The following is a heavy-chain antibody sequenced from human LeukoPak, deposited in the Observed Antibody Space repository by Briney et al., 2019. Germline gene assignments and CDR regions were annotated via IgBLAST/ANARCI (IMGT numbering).Heavy chain of an antibody. CDR2: IRSSGSTI. CDR1: GFSFSTYS. D-gene: IGHD2-8*02. J-gene: IGHJ4*02. CDR3: ARLLGGAGITY. Sequence: GGSLRLSCAASGFSFSTYSMNWVRQAPGKGLEWVSYIRSSGSTIYYADSVKGRFTISRDNAKSSLYLQMNSLRADDTAVYYCARLLGGAGITYWGQGTLVTVSS. V-gene: IGHV3-48*04.